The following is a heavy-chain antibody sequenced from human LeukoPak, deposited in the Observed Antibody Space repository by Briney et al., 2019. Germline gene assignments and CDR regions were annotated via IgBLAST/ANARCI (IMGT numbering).Heavy chain of an antibody. CDR2: IIPIFGTA. D-gene: IGHD3-10*01. CDR1: GGTFSSYA. V-gene: IGHV1-69*01. CDR3: AREGDYYGSGSYYNVWFDP. J-gene: IGHJ5*02. Sequence: GSSVKVSCTASGGTFSSYAISWVRQAPGQGLEWMGGIIPIFGTANYAQKFQGRVAITADESTSTAYMELSSLRSEDTAVYYCAREGDYYGSGSYYNVWFDPWGQGTLVTVSS.